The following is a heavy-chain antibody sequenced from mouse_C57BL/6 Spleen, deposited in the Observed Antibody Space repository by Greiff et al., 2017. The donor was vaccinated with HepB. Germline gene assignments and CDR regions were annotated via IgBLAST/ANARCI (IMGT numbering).Heavy chain of an antibody. Sequence: QVQLQQPGAELVKPGASVKMSCKASGYTFTSYWITWVKQRPGQGLEWIGDIYPGSGSTNYNEKFKSKATLTVDTSSSTAYMQLSSLTSEDSAVYYCAREGSNYNAMDYWGQGTSVTVSS. D-gene: IGHD2-5*01. V-gene: IGHV1-55*01. J-gene: IGHJ4*01. CDR1: GYTFTSYW. CDR3: AREGSNYNAMDY. CDR2: IYPGSGST.